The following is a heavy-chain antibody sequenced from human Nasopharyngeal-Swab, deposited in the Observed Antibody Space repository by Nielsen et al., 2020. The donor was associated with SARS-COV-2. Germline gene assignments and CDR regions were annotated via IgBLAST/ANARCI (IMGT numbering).Heavy chain of an antibody. V-gene: IGHV4-38-2*02. D-gene: IGHD1-26*01. CDR1: GYSISSGYY. J-gene: IGHJ3*02. CDR3: ARDARWELLGAFDI. Sequence: SETLSLTCTVSGYSISSGYYWGWIRQPPGKGLEWIRSIYHSGSTYYNPSLKSRVTISVDTSKNQFSLKLSSVTAADTAVYYCARDARWELLGAFDIWGQGTMVTVSS. CDR2: IYHSGST.